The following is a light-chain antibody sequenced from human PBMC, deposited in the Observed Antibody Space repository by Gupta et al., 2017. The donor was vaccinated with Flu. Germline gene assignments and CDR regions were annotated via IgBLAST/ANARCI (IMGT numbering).Light chain of an antibody. CDR3: SSYADSNIRV. V-gene: IGLV2-8*01. CDR2: DVS. Sequence: QSALTQPPSASGSPGQSVTISCTGTSSDVGGYNYVSWYQQHPGKAPKLMMYDVSTRPSGVHDRFSGSKSGNTASLTVAGLQAEDEADYYCSSYADSNIRVFGGGTKLTVL. CDR1: SSDVGGYNY. J-gene: IGLJ3*02.